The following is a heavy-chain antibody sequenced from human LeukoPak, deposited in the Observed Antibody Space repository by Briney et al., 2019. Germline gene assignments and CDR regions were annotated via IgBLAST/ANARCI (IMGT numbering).Heavy chain of an antibody. J-gene: IGHJ4*02. V-gene: IGHV1-69*05. D-gene: IGHD2-2*02. CDR3: ARSFLSDRYCSSTSCYTLDY. CDR2: IIPIFGTA. Sequence: SVKVSCKASGGTFISYAISWVRQAPGQGREWMGGIIPIFGTANYEQKFQGRVTITTDESTSTAYMELSSLRSEDTAVYYCARSFLSDRYCSSTSCYTLDYWGQGTLVTVSS. CDR1: GGTFISYA.